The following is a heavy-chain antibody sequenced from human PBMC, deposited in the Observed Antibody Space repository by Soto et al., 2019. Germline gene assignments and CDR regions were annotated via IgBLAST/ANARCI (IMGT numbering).Heavy chain of an antibody. Sequence: QVQLQESGPGLVKPSGTLSLTCAVSSGSISSSNWWSWVRQPPGKGLEWIGEIYHSGSTNYNPSLKSRVTISVDKSKNQFSLKLSSVTAADTAVYYCARSLVSGRWFGERYFDYWGQGTLVTVSS. CDR1: SGSISSSNW. V-gene: IGHV4-4*02. J-gene: IGHJ4*02. D-gene: IGHD3-10*01. CDR2: IYHSGST. CDR3: ARSLVSGRWFGERYFDY.